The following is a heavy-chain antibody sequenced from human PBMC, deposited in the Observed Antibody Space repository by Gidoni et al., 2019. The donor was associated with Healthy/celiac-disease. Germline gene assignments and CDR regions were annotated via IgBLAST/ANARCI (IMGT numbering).Heavy chain of an antibody. CDR2: ISGSGGST. V-gene: IGHV3-23*01. CDR1: GFTFSSYA. Sequence: EVQLFESAGGLVQPGGSVRLSCAASGFTFSSYARGWVRQAPGKGLEWVAAISGSGGSTYYADSVKGRFTISSDNSKNTLHLQMNSLRAEDTAVYYCAKTWIFGVVPDYWGQGTLVTVSS. D-gene: IGHD3-3*01. J-gene: IGHJ4*02. CDR3: AKTWIFGVVPDY.